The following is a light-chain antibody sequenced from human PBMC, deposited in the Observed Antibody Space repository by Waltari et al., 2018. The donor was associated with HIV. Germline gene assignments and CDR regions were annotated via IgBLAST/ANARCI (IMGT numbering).Light chain of an antibody. CDR3: SSYTSSSTSHVV. CDR1: SRDVGSYNR. Sequence: QSALTQPPSVSGSPGQSVTISCPGTSRDVGSYNRVSWYQQPPGTAPKLMIYEVSNRPSGVPDRFSGSKSGNTASLTISGLQAEDEADYYCSSYTSSSTSHVVFGGGTKLTVL. CDR2: EVS. V-gene: IGLV2-18*02. J-gene: IGLJ2*01.